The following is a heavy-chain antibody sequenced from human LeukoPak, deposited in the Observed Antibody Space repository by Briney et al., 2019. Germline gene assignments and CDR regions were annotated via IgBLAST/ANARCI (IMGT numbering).Heavy chain of an antibody. J-gene: IGHJ4*02. CDR3: ARGKEKWLDHFDY. CDR2: ISGDGGST. D-gene: IGHD6-19*01. Sequence: GGSLRLSCAASGFTFDDYAMHWVRQAPGKGLEWVSLISGDGGSTYYADSVKGRFTMSRDNAKSSLYLQMDSLRDEDTAVYYCARGKEKWLDHFDYWGQGSLVTVSS. CDR1: GFTFDDYA. V-gene: IGHV3-43*02.